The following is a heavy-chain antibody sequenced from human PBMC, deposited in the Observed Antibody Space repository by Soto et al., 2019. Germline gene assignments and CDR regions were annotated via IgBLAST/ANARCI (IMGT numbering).Heavy chain of an antibody. D-gene: IGHD2-21*01. CDR2: TYVTRAV. CDR3: ARLRIATNNYKCFDP. Sequence: SETLSLTCSVSGAALNSGNYYWSWIRQVPGKGLEWIGHTYVTRAVDYNPSLRDRITISQATSERQFSLNLRLVTAADTAVYYCARLRIATNNYKCFDPWGQGTLVTVSS. CDR1: GAALNSGNYY. J-gene: IGHJ5*02. V-gene: IGHV4-31*02.